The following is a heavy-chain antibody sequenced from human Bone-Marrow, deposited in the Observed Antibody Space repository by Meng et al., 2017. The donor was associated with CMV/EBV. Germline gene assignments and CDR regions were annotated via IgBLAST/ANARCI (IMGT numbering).Heavy chain of an antibody. CDR2: ISWDGGST. Sequence: GGSLRLSCAASGFTFDDYTMHWVRQAPGKGLEWVSLISWDGGSTYYADSGKGRFTISRDNSKNSLYLQMNSLRTEDTALYYCAREYQLLSDFDYWGQGTLVTVSS. D-gene: IGHD2-2*01. CDR1: GFTFDDYT. CDR3: AREYQLLSDFDY. J-gene: IGHJ4*02. V-gene: IGHV3-43*01.